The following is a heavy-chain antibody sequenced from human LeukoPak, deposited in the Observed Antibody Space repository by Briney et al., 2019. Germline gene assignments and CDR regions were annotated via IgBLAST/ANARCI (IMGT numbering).Heavy chain of an antibody. D-gene: IGHD1-26*01. Sequence: GSLRPSCEAPGFTLSTFALPWVRQAPGKGLKRAAVISLDGGDKYYADSVKGRFTISRDNSKNTLYLQMNSLRAEDTAVYYCARGRGTYFCFEYWGQGTLVTVSS. CDR2: ISLDGGDK. CDR1: GFTLSTFA. CDR3: ARGRGTYFCFEY. V-gene: IGHV3-30*01. J-gene: IGHJ4*02.